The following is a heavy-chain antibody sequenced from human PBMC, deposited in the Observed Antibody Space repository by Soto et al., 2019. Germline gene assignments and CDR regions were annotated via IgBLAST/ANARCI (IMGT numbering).Heavy chain of an antibody. CDR3: ASNYYDSSGYYWNYYYYGMDV. J-gene: IGHJ6*02. V-gene: IGHV3-48*03. D-gene: IGHD3-22*01. Sequence: GGSLRLSCAASGFTFSSYEMNWVRQAPGKGLEWVSYISSSGSTIYYADSVKGRFTISRDNAKNSLYLQMNSLRAEDTAVYYCASNYYDSSGYYWNYYYYGMDVWGQGTTVTVS. CDR2: ISSSGSTI. CDR1: GFTFSSYE.